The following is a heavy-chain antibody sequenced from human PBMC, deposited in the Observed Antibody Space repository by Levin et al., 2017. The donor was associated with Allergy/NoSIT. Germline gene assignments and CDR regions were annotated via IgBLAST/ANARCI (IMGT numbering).Heavy chain of an antibody. CDR1: GFTLSSYW. CDR2: IKRDGVEK. V-gene: IGHV3-7*01. D-gene: IGHD3-3*01. Sequence: GGSLRLSCAASGFTLSSYWMAWVRQAPGQGLEWVANIKRDGVEKYYVDSVEGRFTISRDTAKNSLYLQMNSLRAEDTAVYYCARGNFWSGSMTLYYFDYWGQGTLVTVSS. J-gene: IGHJ4*02. CDR3: ARGNFWSGSMTLYYFDY.